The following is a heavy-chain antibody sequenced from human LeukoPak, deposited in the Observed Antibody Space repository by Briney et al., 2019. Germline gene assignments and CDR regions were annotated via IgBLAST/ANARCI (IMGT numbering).Heavy chain of an antibody. Sequence: KPGGSLRLSCAASGFTFSSYSMNWVRQAPGKGLEWVSPISSSSSYIYYADSVKGRFTISRDNAKNPLYLQMNSLRAEDTALYYCAKDMGYDSSGYLVYWGQGTLVTVSS. CDR2: ISSSSSYI. CDR3: AKDMGYDSSGYLVY. CDR1: GFTFSSYS. J-gene: IGHJ4*02. D-gene: IGHD3-22*01. V-gene: IGHV3-21*04.